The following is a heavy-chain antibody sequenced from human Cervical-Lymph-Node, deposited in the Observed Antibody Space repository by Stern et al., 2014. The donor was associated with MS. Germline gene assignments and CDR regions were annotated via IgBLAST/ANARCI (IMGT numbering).Heavy chain of an antibody. V-gene: IGHV3-11*01. CDR2: ISSSGATT. J-gene: IGHJ6*02. CDR1: GFNFSDYS. Sequence: VQLVQSGGGLVKPGGSLRLSCEVSGFNFSDYSITWIRQAPGKGLELVSFISSSGATTSYADPVKGRFSSSTDTTKNSLDMQMNSLRHEDTAVYFCARSGSYPPRDGMDVWGQGTTVTVS. D-gene: IGHD1-26*01. CDR3: ARSGSYPPRDGMDV.